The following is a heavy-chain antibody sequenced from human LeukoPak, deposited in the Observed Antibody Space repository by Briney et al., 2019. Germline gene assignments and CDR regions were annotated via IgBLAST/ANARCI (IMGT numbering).Heavy chain of an antibody. J-gene: IGHJ4*02. CDR1: GFTFDDYG. V-gene: IGHV3-20*04. Sequence: RSGGSLRLSCAASGFTFDDYGMSWVRQAPGKGLEWVSGINWNGGSTGYADSVKGRFTISRDNAKNSLYLQMNSLRAEDTAVYYCAKDSDYYDSSGYYLLGYWGQGTLVTVSS. CDR3: AKDSDYYDSSGYYLLGY. CDR2: INWNGGST. D-gene: IGHD3-22*01.